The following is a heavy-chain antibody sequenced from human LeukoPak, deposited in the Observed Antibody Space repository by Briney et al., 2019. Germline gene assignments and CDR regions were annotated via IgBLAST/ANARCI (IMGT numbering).Heavy chain of an antibody. J-gene: IGHJ4*02. CDR2: IYTSGST. CDR3: ARGQWELPD. Sequence: SETLSLTCTVSGGSISSHYWSWIRQPPGKGLEWIGYIYTSGSTNYNPSLKSRVTISLDTSKNQFSLKLSSVTAADTAVYYCARGQWELPDWGQGTLVTVSS. D-gene: IGHD1-26*01. V-gene: IGHV4-4*09. CDR1: GGSISSHY.